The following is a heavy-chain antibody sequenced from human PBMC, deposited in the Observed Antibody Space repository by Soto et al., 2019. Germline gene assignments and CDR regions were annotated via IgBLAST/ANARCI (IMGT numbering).Heavy chain of an antibody. D-gene: IGHD6-13*01. CDR3: AREAHSSTQPNDAFDI. Sequence: GGSLRLSCAASGFTFSDYYMSWIRQAPGKGLEWVSYISSSGSTIYYADSVKGRFTISRDNAKNSLYLQMNSLRAEDTAVYYCAREAHSSTQPNDAFDIWGQGTMVTVS. CDR2: ISSSGSTI. J-gene: IGHJ3*02. V-gene: IGHV3-11*01. CDR1: GFTFSDYY.